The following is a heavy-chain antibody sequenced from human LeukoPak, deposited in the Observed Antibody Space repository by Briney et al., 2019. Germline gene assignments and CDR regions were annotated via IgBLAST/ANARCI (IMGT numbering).Heavy chain of an antibody. D-gene: IGHD3-22*01. CDR1: RGSISSYY. CDR3: TRDGEYYDSSGPSGWFDP. CDR2: IYYSGST. Sequence: SETLSLTCTVPRGSISSYYWSWIRQRPGKGLEWIGYIYYSGSTNYNPSLKSRVTIPVDTSKNQFSLKLSSVTAADTAVYYCTRDGEYYDSSGPSGWFDPWGQGTLVTVSS. J-gene: IGHJ5*02. V-gene: IGHV4-59*01.